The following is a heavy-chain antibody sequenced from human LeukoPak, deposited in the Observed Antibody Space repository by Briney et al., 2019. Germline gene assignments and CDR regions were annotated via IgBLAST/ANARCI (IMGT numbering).Heavy chain of an antibody. CDR1: GGSISSYY. Sequence: SETLSLTCTVSGGSISSYYWSWIRQPPGKGLEWIWRIYTRGSTNYNPSLKSRVTMSADMSKNQFSLKLSSVTAADAAVYYCAGEGHYDDGTGYYYGGEDYWGQGTLVTVSS. V-gene: IGHV4-4*07. CDR3: AGEGHYDDGTGYYYGGEDY. D-gene: IGHD3-22*01. CDR2: IYTRGST. J-gene: IGHJ4*02.